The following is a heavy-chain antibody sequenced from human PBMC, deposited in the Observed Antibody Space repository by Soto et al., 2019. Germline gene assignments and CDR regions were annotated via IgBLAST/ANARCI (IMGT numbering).Heavy chain of an antibody. CDR2: IYYSGST. Sequence: SETLSLTCTVSGVSISSLYWSWIRQPPGKGLEWIGNIYYSGSTNYNPSLKSRVTISVDTSKNQFSLKLSSVTAADTAVYYCASQTANYYGSGSYYLPSDSWGQGTMVTSPQ. CDR1: GVSISSLY. V-gene: IGHV4-59*01. J-gene: IGHJ4*02. D-gene: IGHD3-10*01. CDR3: ASQTANYYGSGSYYLPSDS.